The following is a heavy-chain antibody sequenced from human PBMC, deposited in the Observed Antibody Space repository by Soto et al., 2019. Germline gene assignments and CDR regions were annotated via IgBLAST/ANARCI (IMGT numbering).Heavy chain of an antibody. D-gene: IGHD2-15*01. CDR2: IYHSGST. J-gene: IGHJ4*02. Sequence: SETLSLTCAVSGGSISSGGYSWSWLRQPPGKGLEWIGYIYHSGSTYYNPSLKSRVTISVDRSKNQFSLKLSSVTAADTAVYYCARAKGYCSGGSCYPEYSSDYWGQGTLVTVSS. V-gene: IGHV4-30-2*01. CDR1: GGSISSGGYS. CDR3: ARAKGYCSGGSCYPEYSSDY.